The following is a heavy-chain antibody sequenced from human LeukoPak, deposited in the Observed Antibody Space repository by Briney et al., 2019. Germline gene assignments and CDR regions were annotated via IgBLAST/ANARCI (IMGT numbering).Heavy chain of an antibody. CDR3: ARDLELFSNYYYAMDV. Sequence: SETLSLTCTVSGGSISSYYWSWIRQPPGKGLEWIGYIYYTGSTNYNPSLKSRVTISVDTSKNQFSLKLSSVTAADTAVYYCARDLELFSNYYYAMDVWGQGTTVTVSS. CDR1: GGSISSYY. D-gene: IGHD3-10*01. V-gene: IGHV4-59*01. J-gene: IGHJ6*02. CDR2: IYYTGST.